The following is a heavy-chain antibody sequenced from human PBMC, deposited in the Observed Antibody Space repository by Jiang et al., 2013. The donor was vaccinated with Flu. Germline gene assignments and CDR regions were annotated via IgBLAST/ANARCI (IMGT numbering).Heavy chain of an antibody. J-gene: IGHJ4*02. CDR3: ARMGRGVIITSY. CDR1: GFTFSNYW. CDR2: IKQDESAK. Sequence: VQLVESGGGLVQPGGSLRLSCAASGFTFSNYWMSWVRQAPGKGLECVANIKQDESAKHYVDSVKGRFTISRDNARNSLYLQMNSLRAEDTAVYYCARMGRGVIITSYWGQGTLVTVSS. V-gene: IGHV3-7*01. D-gene: IGHD3-10*01.